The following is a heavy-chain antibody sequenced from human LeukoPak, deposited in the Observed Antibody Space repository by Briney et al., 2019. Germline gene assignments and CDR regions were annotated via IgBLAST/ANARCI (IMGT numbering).Heavy chain of an antibody. V-gene: IGHV1-18*01. Sequence: ASVKVSCKASGYTYVTYGISWVRQAPGQGLEWMGWIGAYSGNTNYAQKFQGRVTMTTDTSTSTAYMELRSLRSDDTAVYYCARTYYDFWSGYQTLDYWGQGTLVTVSS. D-gene: IGHD3-3*01. CDR2: IGAYSGNT. CDR3: ARTYYDFWSGYQTLDY. CDR1: GYTYVTYG. J-gene: IGHJ4*02.